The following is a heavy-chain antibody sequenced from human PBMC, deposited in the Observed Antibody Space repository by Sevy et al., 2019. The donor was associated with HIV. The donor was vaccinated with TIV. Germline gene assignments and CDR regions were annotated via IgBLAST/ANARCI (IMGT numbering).Heavy chain of an antibody. D-gene: IGHD2-15*01. CDR2: IYYSGST. J-gene: IGHJ5*02. CDR3: ARAPQDIVVYWFDP. CDR1: GGSISSGGYY. Sequence: SETLSLTCTVSGGSISSGGYYWSWIRQHPGKGLEWIGYIYYSGSTYYNPSLKSRVTISVDTSKNQFSLKLSSVTAAGTAVYYCARAPQDIVVYWFDPWGQGTLVTVSS. V-gene: IGHV4-31*03.